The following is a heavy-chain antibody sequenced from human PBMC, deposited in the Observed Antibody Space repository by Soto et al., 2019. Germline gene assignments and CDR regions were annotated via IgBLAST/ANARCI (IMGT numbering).Heavy chain of an antibody. CDR1: GFTFSSYS. Sequence: PGGSLRLSCAASGFTFSSYSMNWVRQAPGKGLEWVSSISSSSYIYYADSVKGRFTISRDNAKNSLYLQMNSLRAEDTAVYYCARGGSSGPLTVNNWFDPWGQGTLVTVSS. D-gene: IGHD6-13*01. CDR3: ARGGSSGPLTVNNWFDP. CDR2: ISSSSYI. V-gene: IGHV3-21*01. J-gene: IGHJ5*02.